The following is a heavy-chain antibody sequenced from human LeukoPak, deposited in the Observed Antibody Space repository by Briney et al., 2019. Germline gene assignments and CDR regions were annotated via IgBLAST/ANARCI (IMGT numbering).Heavy chain of an antibody. CDR3: ARGGPHYLARLDPFDF. V-gene: IGHV4-34*01. J-gene: IGHJ4*02. Sequence: PSETLSLTCAVYGGSFSGYYWTWIRQPPGKGLEWIGEIHHSGSTNYNPSLKSRVTISVDTSKNQFSLKLSSVTAADTAAYYCARGGPHYLARLDPFDFWGQGTLVTVSS. CDR1: GGSFSGYY. D-gene: IGHD6-25*01. CDR2: IHHSGST.